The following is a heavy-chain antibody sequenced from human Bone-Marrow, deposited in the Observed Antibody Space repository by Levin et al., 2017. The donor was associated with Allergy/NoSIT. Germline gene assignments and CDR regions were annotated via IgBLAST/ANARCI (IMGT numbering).Heavy chain of an antibody. D-gene: IGHD6-19*01. CDR2: ITSTSTTI. CDR3: AAGYSSGWYGIDY. J-gene: IGHJ4*02. Sequence: PGGSLRLSCAASGFTFSDYSMNWVRQAPGRGLEWVSYITSTSTTIYYADSVKGRFTISRDNGKNSLYLQMNSLRSEDTAVYYCAAGYSSGWYGIDYWGQGTPVIVSS. CDR1: GFTFSDYS. V-gene: IGHV3-48*01.